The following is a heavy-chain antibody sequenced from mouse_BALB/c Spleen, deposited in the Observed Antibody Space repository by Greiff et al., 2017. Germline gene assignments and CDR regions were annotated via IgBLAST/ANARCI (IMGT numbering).Heavy chain of an antibody. Sequence: QVQLQQPGAELVRPGASVKLSCKASGYTFTSYWINWVKQRPGQGLEWIGNIYPSDSYTNYNQKFKDKATLTVDKSSSTAYMQLSSPTSEDSAVYYCTRESYDGYYEFAYWGQGTLVTVSA. D-gene: IGHD2-3*01. CDR2: IYPSDSYT. J-gene: IGHJ3*01. CDR3: TRESYDGYYEFAY. CDR1: GYTFTSYW. V-gene: IGHV1-69*02.